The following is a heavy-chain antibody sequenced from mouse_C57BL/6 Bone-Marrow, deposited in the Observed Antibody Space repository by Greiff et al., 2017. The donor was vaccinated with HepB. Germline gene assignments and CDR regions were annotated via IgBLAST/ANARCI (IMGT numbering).Heavy chain of an antibody. J-gene: IGHJ4*01. D-gene: IGHD1-1*01. V-gene: IGHV1-87*01. CDR2: GQGLEWIG. Sequence: VQRVESGPELARPWASVKISCQAFYTFSRRVHFAIRDTNYWMQWVKQRPGQGLEWIGAIYPGNGDTSYNQKFKGKATLTADKSSSTAYMQLSSLTSEDSAVYYCAWSYGSSYEDAMDYWGQGTSVTVSS. CDR1: YTFSRRVH. CDR3: SEDSAVYYCAWSYGSSYEDAMDY.